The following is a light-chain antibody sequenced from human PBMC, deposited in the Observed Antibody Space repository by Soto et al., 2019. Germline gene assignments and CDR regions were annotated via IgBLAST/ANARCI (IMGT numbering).Light chain of an antibody. V-gene: IGKV3-20*01. CDR1: QSVSSSY. Sequence: EIVLTQSPGTLSLSPGERATLSCRASQSVSSSYLAWYQQKPGQAPRLLIYGASSRATGIPDRFSGSGSGTHFTLTIIRLESEDFAVYYCQQYGSSPYTCGQETKLEIK. J-gene: IGKJ2*01. CDR2: GAS. CDR3: QQYGSSPYT.